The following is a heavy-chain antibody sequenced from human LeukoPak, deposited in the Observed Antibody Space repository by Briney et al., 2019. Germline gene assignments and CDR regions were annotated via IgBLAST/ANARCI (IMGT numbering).Heavy chain of an antibody. D-gene: IGHD3-22*01. Sequence: GSSVKVSCKASGGTFSSYAISWVRQAPGQGLEWMGGIIPILGIANYAQKFKGRVTITADKSTSTAYTELSSLRSEDTAVYYCARDLTTYYYDSSGSRGFDYWGQGTLVTVSS. CDR3: ARDLTTYYYDSSGSRGFDY. CDR1: GGTFSSYA. J-gene: IGHJ4*02. V-gene: IGHV1-69*04. CDR2: IIPILGIA.